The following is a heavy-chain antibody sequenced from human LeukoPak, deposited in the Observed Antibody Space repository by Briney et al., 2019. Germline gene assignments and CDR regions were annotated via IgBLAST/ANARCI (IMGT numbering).Heavy chain of an antibody. V-gene: IGHV3-48*02. CDR2: ISITSDKI. J-gene: IGHJ4*02. D-gene: IGHD4-23*01. Sequence: GGSLRLSCAAYGFTFTGYSMNWFRQAPGKGLEWISYISITSDKIYYADSVKGRFTISRDNAWNSLYLQMNTLRDEDTAVYSCAREAYWGSSGKGFDSWGQGTLVIVSS. CDR3: AREAYWGSSGKGFDS. CDR1: GFTFTGYS.